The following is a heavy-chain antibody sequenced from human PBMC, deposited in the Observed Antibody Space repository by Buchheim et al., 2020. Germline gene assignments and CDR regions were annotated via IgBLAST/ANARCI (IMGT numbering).Heavy chain of an antibody. CDR1: GFPFSSHA. Sequence: EVQLLESGGGLVQPGGSLRLSCTVSGFPFSSHAMTWVRQAPGKGLEWVSGISISADKTYYADSVKGRFTISRDNSKNTPYLQMNSLRVEDTATYYCANEEVPNDYWGQGT. D-gene: IGHD4/OR15-4a*01. V-gene: IGHV3-23*01. CDR2: ISISADKT. J-gene: IGHJ4*02. CDR3: ANEEVPNDY.